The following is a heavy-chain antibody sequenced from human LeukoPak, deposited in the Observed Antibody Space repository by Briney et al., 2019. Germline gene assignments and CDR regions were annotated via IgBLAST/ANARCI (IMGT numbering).Heavy chain of an antibody. CDR1: GFTFSNAW. CDR2: SKSKTDGGTT. J-gene: IGHJ4*02. CDR3: TTVGG. V-gene: IGHV3-15*01. Sequence: GGSLRLSCAASGFTFSNAWMSWVRQAPGKGLEWVGRSKSKTDGGTTDYAAPVKGRFTISRDDSQNTLYLQMNSLKTEDTAVYYCTTVGGWGQGTLVTVSS.